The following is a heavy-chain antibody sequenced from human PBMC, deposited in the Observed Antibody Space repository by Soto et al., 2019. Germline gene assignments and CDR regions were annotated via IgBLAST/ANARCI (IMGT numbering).Heavy chain of an antibody. D-gene: IGHD6-6*01. CDR1: GFTFSSYG. CDR3: AKDPAYSSSHFDY. V-gene: IGHV3-30*18. CDR2: ISYDGSNK. J-gene: IGHJ4*02. Sequence: GGSLRLSCAASGFTFSSYGMHWVRQAPGKGLEWVAVISYDGSNKYYADSVKGRFTISRDNSKNTLYLQMNSLRAEDTAVYYCAKDPAYSSSHFDYWGQGTLVTVSS.